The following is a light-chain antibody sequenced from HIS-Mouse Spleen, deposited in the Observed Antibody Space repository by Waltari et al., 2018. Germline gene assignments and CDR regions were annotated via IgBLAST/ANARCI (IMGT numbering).Light chain of an antibody. J-gene: IGLJ3*02. CDR3: CSYAGSSTWV. Sequence: QSALTQPASVSGSPGQSITISCTGTSSDVGRYNLVSWYQQHPGQAPKLMIYEGSKRPSGVSNRCSGYKSGNTASLTIAGLQAEDEADYYCCSYAGSSTWVFGGGTKLTVL. CDR2: EGS. CDR1: SSDVGRYNL. V-gene: IGLV2-23*01.